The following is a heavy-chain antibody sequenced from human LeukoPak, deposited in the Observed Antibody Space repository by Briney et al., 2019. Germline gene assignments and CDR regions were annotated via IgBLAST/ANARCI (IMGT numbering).Heavy chain of an antibody. Sequence: GRSLRLSCAASGFTFNNYGMHCVRQAPGKGLEWVAVIWYDGSNKYYADSVKGRFTISRDNSKNTLYLQMNSLRAEDTAVYYCARLTGDDAFDIWGQGTMVTVSS. J-gene: IGHJ3*02. CDR3: ARLTGDDAFDI. D-gene: IGHD7-27*01. CDR1: GFTFNNYG. V-gene: IGHV3-33*01. CDR2: IWYDGSNK.